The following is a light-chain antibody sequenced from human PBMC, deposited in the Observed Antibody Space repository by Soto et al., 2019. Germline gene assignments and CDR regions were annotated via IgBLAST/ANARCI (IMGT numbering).Light chain of an antibody. CDR3: QQYGSSPRT. J-gene: IGKJ2*01. CDR2: DAS. V-gene: IGKV3-20*01. Sequence: EIVLTQSPGTLSLSPGERATLSCRASQSISRNYLAWYQQKPGQAPRLLIYDASGRATGIPDRFSCSGSGTSFSLPISRLEPEDFAVYYCQQYGSSPRTFGQGTKLEIK. CDR1: QSISRNY.